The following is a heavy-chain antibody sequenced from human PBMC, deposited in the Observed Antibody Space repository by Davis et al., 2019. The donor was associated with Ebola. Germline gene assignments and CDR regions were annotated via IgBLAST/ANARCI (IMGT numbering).Heavy chain of an antibody. D-gene: IGHD3-3*01. Sequence: ASVKVSCKASGYTFTGYYMHWVRQAPGQGLEWMGWINPNSGGTNYAQKFQGWVTMTRDTSISTAYMELSRLRSDDTAVYYCARGWGFGVVIPFDYWGQGTLVTVSS. V-gene: IGHV1-2*04. J-gene: IGHJ4*02. CDR3: ARGWGFGVVIPFDY. CDR1: GYTFTGYY. CDR2: INPNSGGT.